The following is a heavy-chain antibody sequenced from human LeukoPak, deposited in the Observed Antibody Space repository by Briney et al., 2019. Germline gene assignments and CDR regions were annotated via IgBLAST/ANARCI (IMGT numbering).Heavy chain of an antibody. CDR3: ASHKKYYYDSSGSKNFDY. CDR1: GYSISSGYY. CDR2: IYHSGST. J-gene: IGHJ4*02. D-gene: IGHD3-22*01. Sequence: PSETLSLTCAVSGYSISSGYYWGWIRQPPGKGLEWIGSIYHSGSTYYNPSLKSRVTISVDTSKNQFSLKLSSVTAADTAVYYCASHKKYYYDSSGSKNFDYWGQGTLVTVSS. V-gene: IGHV4-38-2*01.